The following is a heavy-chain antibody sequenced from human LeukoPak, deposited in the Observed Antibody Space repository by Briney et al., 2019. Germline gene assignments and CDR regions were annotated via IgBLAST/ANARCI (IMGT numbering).Heavy chain of an antibody. J-gene: IGHJ1*01. Sequence: SETLSLTCTVSGGSMSGYYWTWIRQPAGKGLEWIRLIYTSGSTNYNPSLRSRVTMSVDTSKSQVSLKLSSVTAADTAVYYCARDFQHWGQGTLVAASS. V-gene: IGHV4-4*07. CDR3: ARDFQH. CDR1: GGSMSGYY. CDR2: IYTSGST.